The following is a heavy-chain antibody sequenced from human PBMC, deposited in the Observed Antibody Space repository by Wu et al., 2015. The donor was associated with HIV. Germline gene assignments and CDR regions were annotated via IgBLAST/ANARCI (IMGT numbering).Heavy chain of an antibody. CDR2: IIPTYDSP. V-gene: IGHV1-69*05. D-gene: IGHD3-22*01. J-gene: IGHJ4*02. Sequence: QVQLVQSGAEVKKPGSSVKVSCKASGGTFSSYAISWVRQAPGQGLEWMGGIIPTYDSPYYAQNFLGRVTLATDISTSTAYMELSSLRSEDTAVYYCARDYYDSIGEDYWGQGTLVTVSS. CDR3: ARDYYDSIGEDY. CDR1: GGTFSSYA.